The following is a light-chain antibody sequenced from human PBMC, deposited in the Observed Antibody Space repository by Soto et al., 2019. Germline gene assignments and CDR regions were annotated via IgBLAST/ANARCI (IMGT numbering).Light chain of an antibody. CDR1: QSVSSS. V-gene: IGKV3-15*01. CDR2: GAS. J-gene: IGKJ3*01. Sequence: EIVMTQSPATLSVSPGERATLSCRASQSVSSSLAWYQQKPGQAPRLLIYGASTRATGIPARFSGSGSGTEFTLTISSLQSEDFPVYYCQQYNNWPPPTFGPGTKVDVK. CDR3: QQYNNWPPPT.